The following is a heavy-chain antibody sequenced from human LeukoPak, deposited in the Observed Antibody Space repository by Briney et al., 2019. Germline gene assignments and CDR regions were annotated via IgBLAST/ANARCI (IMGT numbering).Heavy chain of an antibody. V-gene: IGHV4-39*01. CDR3: ARLGSYGFSHRLYNWFDP. D-gene: IGHD5-18*01. J-gene: IGHJ5*02. CDR1: GGSISSSSYY. CDR2: IYYSGST. Sequence: SETLSLTCTVSGGSISSSSYYWGWIRQPPGKGLEWIGSIYYSGSTYYNPSLKSRVTIPLDTSKHHFPLHRRSLAAADTALYYCARLGSYGFSHRLYNWFDPWGRRTLVTVSS.